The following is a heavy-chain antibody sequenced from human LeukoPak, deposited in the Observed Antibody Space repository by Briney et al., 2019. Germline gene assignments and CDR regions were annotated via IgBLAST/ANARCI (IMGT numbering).Heavy chain of an antibody. J-gene: IGHJ5*02. Sequence: PGGSLRLSCAASGFTFSSYWMSWVRQAPGKGLEWVANIKQDGSEKYYVDSVKGRFTISRDNAKNSLYLQMNSLRAEDTAVYYCARDRGYYGSGSPNWFDPWGQGTLVTVSS. CDR1: GFTFSSYW. V-gene: IGHV3-7*01. CDR2: IKQDGSEK. D-gene: IGHD3-10*01. CDR3: ARDRGYYGSGSPNWFDP.